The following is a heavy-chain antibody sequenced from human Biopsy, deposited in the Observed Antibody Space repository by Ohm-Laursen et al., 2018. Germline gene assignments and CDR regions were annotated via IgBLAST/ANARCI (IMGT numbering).Heavy chain of an antibody. V-gene: IGHV1-69*06. CDR1: GGTFSASG. CDR2: IIPIFQTT. J-gene: IGHJ4*02. Sequence: SVKVSCKVIGGTFSASGISWVRLAPGHGLEFVGGIIPIFQTTHYAQSFQGRVTIVADKSTSTAYMELSSLRSEDTAVYYCAADINVWNVNYWGQGTQVTVSS. D-gene: IGHD1-1*01. CDR3: AADINVWNVNY.